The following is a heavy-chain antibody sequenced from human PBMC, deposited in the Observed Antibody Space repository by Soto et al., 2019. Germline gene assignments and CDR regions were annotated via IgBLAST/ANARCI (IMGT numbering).Heavy chain of an antibody. CDR1: GYTFTSYA. CDR3: AQSATVPAAIAY. Sequence: QVQLVQSGAEVKKPGASVKVSCKASGYTFTSYAMHWVRQAPGQRLEWMGWINAGNGNTKYSQKFQGRVTITRDTSASTAYMELSSLRSEDTAVYYWAQSATVPAAIAYWGQGTLVTVSS. J-gene: IGHJ4*02. V-gene: IGHV1-3*01. CDR2: INAGNGNT. D-gene: IGHD2-2*02.